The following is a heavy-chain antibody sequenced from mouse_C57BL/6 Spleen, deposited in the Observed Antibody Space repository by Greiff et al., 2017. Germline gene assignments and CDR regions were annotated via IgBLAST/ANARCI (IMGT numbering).Heavy chain of an antibody. V-gene: IGHV5-4*03. CDR3: ARGGYSYAMDY. J-gene: IGHJ4*01. D-gene: IGHD2-3*01. CDR2: ISDGGSYT. CDR1: GFTFSSYA. Sequence: EVNVVESGGGLVKPGGSLKLSCAASGFTFSSYAMSWVRQTPEKRLEWVATISDGGSYTYYPDNVKGRFTISRDNAKNNLYLQMSHLKSEDTAMYYCARGGYSYAMDYWGQGTPVTVSS.